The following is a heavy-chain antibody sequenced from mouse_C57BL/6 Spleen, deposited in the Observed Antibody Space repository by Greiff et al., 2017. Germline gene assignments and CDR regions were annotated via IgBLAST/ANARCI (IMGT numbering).Heavy chain of an antibody. CDR2: IYPGDGDT. Sequence: VQLQQSGPELVKPGASVKISCKASGYAFSSSWMNWVKQRPGKGLEWIGRIYPGDGDTNYNGKFKGKATLTADKSSSTAYMQLSSLTSEDSAVYFCARRYYGSRGDYAMDYWGQGTSVTVSS. CDR3: ARRYYGSRGDYAMDY. D-gene: IGHD1-1*01. J-gene: IGHJ4*01. CDR1: GYAFSSSW. V-gene: IGHV1-82*01.